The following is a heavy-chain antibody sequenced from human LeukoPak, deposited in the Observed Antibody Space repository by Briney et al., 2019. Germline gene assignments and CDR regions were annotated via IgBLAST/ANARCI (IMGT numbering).Heavy chain of an antibody. CDR3: ATWGLHFDI. V-gene: IGHV1-2*02. Sequence: GASVKVSCKASGYTFGAYYMYWVRQAPGQGLEWMGWIRPNSDGTNYTQKFQGRVTMTRDTSINTAYMELSRLTSDDTAVYFCATWGLHFDIWGQGTMVIVAS. D-gene: IGHD3-16*01. CDR2: IRPNSDGT. CDR1: GYTFGAYY. J-gene: IGHJ3*02.